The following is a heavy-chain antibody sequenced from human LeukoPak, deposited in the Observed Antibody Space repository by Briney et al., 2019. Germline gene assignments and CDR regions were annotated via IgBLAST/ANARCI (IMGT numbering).Heavy chain of an antibody. CDR1: GFTFSSYW. V-gene: IGHV3-21*01. Sequence: PGGSLRLSCAASGFTFSSYWMNWVRQAPGKGLEWVSSISSSSSYIYYADSVKGRFTISRDNAKNSLYLQMNSLRAEDTAVYYCARYTRSSGWYASAPLDYWGQGTLVTVSS. D-gene: IGHD6-19*01. CDR2: ISSSSSYI. J-gene: IGHJ4*02. CDR3: ARYTRSSGWYASAPLDY.